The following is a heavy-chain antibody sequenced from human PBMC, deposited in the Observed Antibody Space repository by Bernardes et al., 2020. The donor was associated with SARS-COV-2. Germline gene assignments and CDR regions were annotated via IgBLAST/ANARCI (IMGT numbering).Heavy chain of an antibody. CDR2: VYYSGST. CDR3: ARHFLPNYYDSSGYYTPADY. Sequence: SETLSLTCTVSGGSISSTSSYWGWIRQPPGKGLECIGSVYYSGSTYYNPSLKRRVTISVDTSKNQFSLKLSSVTAADTAVYYCARHFLPNYYDSSGYYTPADYWGQGTLVTVSS. V-gene: IGHV4-39*01. J-gene: IGHJ4*02. CDR1: GGSISSTSSY. D-gene: IGHD3-22*01.